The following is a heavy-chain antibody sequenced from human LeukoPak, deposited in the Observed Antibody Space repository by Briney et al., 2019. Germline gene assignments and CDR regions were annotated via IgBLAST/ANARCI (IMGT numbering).Heavy chain of an antibody. CDR3: ARRGYHDYSGFDY. CDR2: ISSGGSTI. V-gene: IGHV3-11*04. Sequence: GALRLSCAASGFTFSDYYMSWIRQAPGKGLEWVSYISSGGSTIYYADSVKGRFTISRDNSKNSLYLQMKSLRAEDTALYYCARRGYHDYSGFDYWGQGTLVTVSS. CDR1: GFTFSDYY. D-gene: IGHD1-26*01. J-gene: IGHJ4*02.